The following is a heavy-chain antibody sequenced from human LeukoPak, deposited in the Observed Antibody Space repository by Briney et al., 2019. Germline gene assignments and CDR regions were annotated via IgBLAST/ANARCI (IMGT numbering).Heavy chain of an antibody. CDR1: GFSFTKYA. V-gene: IGHV3-30*04. J-gene: IGHJ3*02. CDR2: ISKDGSMR. Sequence: PGGSLRLSCAASGFSFTKYAMDWVRQAPGKGLEGVAIISKDGSMRYYADSVKGRFTVSRDNSNNAVYLQMNSLKSEDTAVYYCAGEKFDIWGQGTMVTVSA. CDR3: AGEKFDI.